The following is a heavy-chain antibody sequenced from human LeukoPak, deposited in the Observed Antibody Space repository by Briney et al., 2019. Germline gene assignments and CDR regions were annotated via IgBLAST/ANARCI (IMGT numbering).Heavy chain of an antibody. D-gene: IGHD3/OR15-3a*01. J-gene: IGHJ4*02. Sequence: PGGSLRLSCAASGFTFSSYSMNWVRQAPGKGLEWVSSISSSSSYIYYADSVKGRFTISRDNAKNSLYLQMNSLRAEDTAVYYCARDRSSGLTHDYWGQGTLVTVPS. V-gene: IGHV3-21*01. CDR1: GFTFSSYS. CDR2: ISSSSSYI. CDR3: ARDRSSGLTHDY.